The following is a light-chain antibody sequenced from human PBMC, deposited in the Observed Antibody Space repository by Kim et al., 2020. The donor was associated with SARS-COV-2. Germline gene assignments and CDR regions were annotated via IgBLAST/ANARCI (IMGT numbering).Light chain of an antibody. J-gene: IGLJ3*02. CDR3: QTWGTAVV. Sequence: GASVKLTCSLSSEHSTYAIAWHQQQPEKSPRDLMKINSYGSHYKGEGIPDRFSGSTSGTERYLTFSSLQSEDEADSYCQTWGTAVVFGRETQLTVL. CDR2: INSYGSH. CDR1: SEHSTYA. V-gene: IGLV4-69*01.